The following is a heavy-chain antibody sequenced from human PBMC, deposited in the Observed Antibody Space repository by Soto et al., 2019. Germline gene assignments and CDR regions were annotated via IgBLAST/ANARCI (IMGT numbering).Heavy chain of an antibody. J-gene: IGHJ1*01. CDR2: IYSSGST. CDR3: ARGPSGVKYLEYFQH. D-gene: IGHD7-27*01. Sequence: PSETLSLTCAVSGGSISSYYWSWIRQPPGKGLEWIGYIYSSGSTNYNPSLKSRVTISVDTSKNQFSLKLSSVTAADTAMYYCARGPSGVKYLEYFQHWGQGTLVTVSS. V-gene: IGHV4-59*01. CDR1: GGSISSYY.